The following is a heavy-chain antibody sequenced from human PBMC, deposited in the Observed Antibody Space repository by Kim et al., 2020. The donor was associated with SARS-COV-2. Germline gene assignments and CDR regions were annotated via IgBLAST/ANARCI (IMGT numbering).Heavy chain of an antibody. Sequence: GGSLRLSCAASGFTFTDHYMDWVRQAPGKGLEWVGRSRNKANSYTTEYAASVKGRFTVSRDDSKNSLFLQMNSLETEDTAVYYCARGSGSGHYYPGYWGQGTLVTVSS. CDR2: SRNKANSYTT. CDR3: ARGSGSGHYYPGY. V-gene: IGHV3-72*01. D-gene: IGHD3-10*01. J-gene: IGHJ4*02. CDR1: GFTFTDHY.